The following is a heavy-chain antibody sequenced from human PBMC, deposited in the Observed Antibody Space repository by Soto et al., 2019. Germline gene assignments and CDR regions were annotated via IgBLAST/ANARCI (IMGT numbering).Heavy chain of an antibody. D-gene: IGHD6-19*01. V-gene: IGHV6-1*01. CDR2: TYYRSNWYT. J-gene: IGHJ4*02. Sequence: SQTLSLTCAVSGDSVSSTSTAWSWIRQSPSRGLEWLGRTYYRSNWYTDYAVSVKSRITISPDTSKNQFSLQLNSVTPEDTAVYYCARGSYYSGWVWGQGTLVTVSS. CDR3: ARGSYYSGWV. CDR1: GDSVSSTSTA.